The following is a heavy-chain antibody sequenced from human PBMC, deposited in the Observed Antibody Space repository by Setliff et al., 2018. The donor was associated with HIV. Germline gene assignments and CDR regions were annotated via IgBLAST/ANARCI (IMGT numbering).Heavy chain of an antibody. Sequence: WGSLRLSCEGSGFTFSVYGMHWVRQAPGKGLEWVAVLWYDGGKKYYADSVKGRFTISRDNSKNTLYLQMNSLRAEDTAVYYCAKDLVTTTGPDYWGQGTLVTVSS. CDR1: GFTFSVYG. D-gene: IGHD1-1*01. CDR3: AKDLVTTTGPDY. CDR2: LWYDGGKK. V-gene: IGHV3-33*06. J-gene: IGHJ4*02.